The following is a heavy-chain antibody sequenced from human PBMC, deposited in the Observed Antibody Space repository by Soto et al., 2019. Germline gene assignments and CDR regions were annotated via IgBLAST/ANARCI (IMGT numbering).Heavy chain of an antibody. Sequence: QVQLVESGGGVVQPGRSLRLSCAASGFTFSSFAMHWVRQPPGKGLEWGADISYDGTSKDYADSVKGRFTISRDNSKNTLYVEMNSLTTEDTAVYFCARDRTSGNYYEDHFHYWGQGTLVTVSS. J-gene: IGHJ4*02. CDR2: ISYDGTSK. V-gene: IGHV3-30-3*01. CDR3: ARDRTSGNYYEDHFHY. D-gene: IGHD1-26*01. CDR1: GFTFSSFA.